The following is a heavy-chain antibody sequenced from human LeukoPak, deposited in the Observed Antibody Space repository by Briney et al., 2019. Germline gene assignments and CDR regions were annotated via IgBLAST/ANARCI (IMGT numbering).Heavy chain of an antibody. D-gene: IGHD6-13*01. CDR1: GYTFTGYY. CDR2: INPNSGGT. Sequence: ASVKVSCKASGYTFTGYYMHWVRQAPGQGLEWMGWINPNSGGTNYAQKFQGRVTMTRDTSISTAYMELSRLRSDDTAVYYCAREGSSLLTDYYYYMDVWGKGTTVTVSS. V-gene: IGHV1-2*02. CDR3: AREGSSLLTDYYYYMDV. J-gene: IGHJ6*03.